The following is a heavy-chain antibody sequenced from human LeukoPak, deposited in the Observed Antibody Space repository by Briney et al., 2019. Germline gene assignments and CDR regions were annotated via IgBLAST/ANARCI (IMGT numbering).Heavy chain of an antibody. D-gene: IGHD5-18*01. CDR1: GYTFTTNW. V-gene: IGHV5-51*01. Sequence: GESLKISCQGSGYTFTTNWIGWVRQMPGKGLEWMGIIDPTDSDTRYSPSFQGQVTISVDKSISTAFLHWSSLKVSDTAIYYCARLSAPTWIQLWFFDYWGQGTLVTVSS. CDR3: ARLSAPTWIQLWFFDY. CDR2: IDPTDSDT. J-gene: IGHJ4*02.